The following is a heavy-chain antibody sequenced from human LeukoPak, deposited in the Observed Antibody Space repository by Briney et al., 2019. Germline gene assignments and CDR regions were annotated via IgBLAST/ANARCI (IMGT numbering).Heavy chain of an antibody. CDR1: GYTFTAHF. J-gene: IGHJ4*02. CDR2: IDPNSGGT. CDR3: ARGGGYSWFDY. V-gene: IGHV1-2*02. Sequence: ASVKVSCKASGYTFTAHFIHWVRQAPGQGLEWMGWIDPNSGGTNCAQKFQGRVAMTRDTSISAVYVELSSLRSDDTAVYFCARGGGYSWFDYWGRGTLVTVSS. D-gene: IGHD5-18*01.